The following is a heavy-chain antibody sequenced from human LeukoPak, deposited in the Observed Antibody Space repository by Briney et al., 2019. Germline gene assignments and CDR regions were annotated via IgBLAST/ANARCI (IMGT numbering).Heavy chain of an antibody. CDR2: INPNSGGT. CDR3: ARTPSYGSGSGPPYYFDY. Sequence: GASVKVSCKASGYTFTGYYMHWVRQAPGQGLEWMGWINPNSGGTNYAQKFQGRVTMTRDTSISTAYMELSRLRSDDTAVYYCARTPSYGSGSGPPYYFDYWGQGTLVTVSS. CDR1: GYTFTGYY. D-gene: IGHD3-10*01. V-gene: IGHV1-2*02. J-gene: IGHJ4*02.